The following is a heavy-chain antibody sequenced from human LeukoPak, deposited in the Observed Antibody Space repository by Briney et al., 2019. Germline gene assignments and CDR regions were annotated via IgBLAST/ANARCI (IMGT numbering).Heavy chain of an antibody. J-gene: IGHJ4*02. Sequence: GGSLRLSCAASGSTFSNYWMHWVRQAPGKGLVWVSRINSDGSSTTYADSVKGRFTISRDNAKNTLYLQMNSLRVEDTAIYYCARGGSCSGGNCKYTRKEIDYWGQGTLVTVSS. CDR2: INSDGSST. V-gene: IGHV3-74*01. D-gene: IGHD2-15*01. CDR3: ARGGSCSGGNCKYTRKEIDY. CDR1: GSTFSNYW.